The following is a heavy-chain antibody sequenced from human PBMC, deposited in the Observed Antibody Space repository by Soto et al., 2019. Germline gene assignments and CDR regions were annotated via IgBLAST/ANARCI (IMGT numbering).Heavy chain of an antibody. CDR3: ARASSGGSRLDP. CDR1: GFTFSSYW. Sequence: EVQLVESGGGLVQPGGSLRLSCAASGFTFSSYWMSWVRQAPGKGLEWVANIKQDGSEKYYVDSVKGRFTISRDNAKNSLCVQMNSLRAGETAVYYCARASSGGSRLDPWGQGTLVTVSS. D-gene: IGHD2-15*01. CDR2: IKQDGSEK. V-gene: IGHV3-7*04. J-gene: IGHJ5*02.